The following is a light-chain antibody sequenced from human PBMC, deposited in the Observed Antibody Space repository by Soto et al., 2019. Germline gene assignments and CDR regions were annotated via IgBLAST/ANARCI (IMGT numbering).Light chain of an antibody. Sequence: DIQMTQSPSSLSASEGDRVTITCRASRNVNNFLNWYQQKPGKAPDLLIYGASRLQIGVPSRFTGSGSETYFTLTISSLQPEDFATYFCQQSFSFPPTFGQGTRL. CDR3: QQSFSFPPT. CDR1: RNVNNF. V-gene: IGKV1-39*01. J-gene: IGKJ5*01. CDR2: GAS.